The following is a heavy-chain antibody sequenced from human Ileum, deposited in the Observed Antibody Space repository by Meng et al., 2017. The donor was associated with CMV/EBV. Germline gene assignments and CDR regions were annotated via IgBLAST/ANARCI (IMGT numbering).Heavy chain of an antibody. D-gene: IGHD2-8*01. Sequence: GESLKISCAASGFTFSSYAMHWVRQAPGKGLEWVAVISFDGSNKYYAESVKGRFTISRDNSKNTLYLQMNSLRAEDTAVYYCARVLMVYAIMSAFDIWGQGTMVTVSS. V-gene: IGHV3-30-3*01. J-gene: IGHJ3*02. CDR1: GFTFSSYA. CDR2: ISFDGSNK. CDR3: ARVLMVYAIMSAFDI.